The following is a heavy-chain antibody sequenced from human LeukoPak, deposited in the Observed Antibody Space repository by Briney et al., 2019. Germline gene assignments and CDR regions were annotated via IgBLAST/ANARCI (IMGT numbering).Heavy chain of an antibody. CDR2: IYTSGST. CDR3: AGGGGVDYSFDY. Sequence: SETLSLTCTVSGGSISSGTYYWSWIRQPGGKGLEWIERIYTSGSTNYNPSLKSRVTIAVDTAKNQFSLKLSSLPAADTAVYYLAGGGGVDYSFDYWGQGTLVTVSS. J-gene: IGHJ4*02. CDR1: GGSISSGTYY. D-gene: IGHD4-11*01. V-gene: IGHV4-61*02.